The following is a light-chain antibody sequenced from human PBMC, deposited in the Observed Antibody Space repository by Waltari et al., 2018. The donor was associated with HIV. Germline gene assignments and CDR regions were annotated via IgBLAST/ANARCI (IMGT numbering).Light chain of an antibody. V-gene: IGLV1-44*01. CDR1: SSHTGSYT. CDR3: AAWDDSLNGYV. J-gene: IGLJ1*01. CDR2: RNS. Sequence: QSVLTQPPSASGTPGPRVTISCSGSSSHTGSYTVTWYQPLPATAPKLLIFRNSQRPSGVPDRFSASKSGTSASLAISGLQSEDEADYYCAAWDDSLNGYVFGTGTRVTVL.